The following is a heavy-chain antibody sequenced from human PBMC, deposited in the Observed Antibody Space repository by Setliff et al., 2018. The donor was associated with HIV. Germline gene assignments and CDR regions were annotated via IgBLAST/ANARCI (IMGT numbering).Heavy chain of an antibody. CDR1: GFTFNNYD. J-gene: IGHJ6*03. D-gene: IGHD6-13*01. Sequence: ASVKVSCAASGFTFNNYDMHWVRQATGEGLEWVSGIDTNGNTYYPGSVKGRFTISRENAKNSLYLQMNSLRAGDTAVYYCTRRAGYTSSWYREDYYYMDVWGKGTTVTVSS. CDR2: IDTNGNT. V-gene: IGHV3-13*01. CDR3: TRRAGYTSSWYREDYYYMDV.